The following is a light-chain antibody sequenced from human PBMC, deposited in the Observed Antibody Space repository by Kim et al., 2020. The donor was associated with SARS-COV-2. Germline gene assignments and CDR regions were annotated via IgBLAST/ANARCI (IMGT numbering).Light chain of an antibody. CDR2: STS. Sequence: IQLTQSPSSLSASVGDRVTITCRASLGISRYLAWYQQKLGQAPELLIYSTSTLRSGVPSRFSGTGSGTDFTLTISSLQPEDFAVYYCQQVNTYPHTFGQGTRLEIK. CDR1: LGISRY. CDR3: QQVNTYPHT. J-gene: IGKJ5*01. V-gene: IGKV1-9*01.